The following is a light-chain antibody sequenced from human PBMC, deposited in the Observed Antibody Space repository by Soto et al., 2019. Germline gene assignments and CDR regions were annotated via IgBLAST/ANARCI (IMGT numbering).Light chain of an antibody. Sequence: EIVMTQSPATLSVSPGGIATLSFSASQSISDTLAWYQQRPGQAPRLLIYGASSRATGIPDRFSGSGSGTDFTLTISSLEPEDFAVYYCQQRSNWPITFGQGTRLEIK. CDR3: QQRSNWPIT. CDR2: GAS. V-gene: IGKV3-11*01. J-gene: IGKJ5*01. CDR1: QSISDT.